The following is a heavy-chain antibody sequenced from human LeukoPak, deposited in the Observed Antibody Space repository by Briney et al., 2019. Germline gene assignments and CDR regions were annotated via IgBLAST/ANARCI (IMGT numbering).Heavy chain of an antibody. CDR3: AADRAVGFLFDY. CDR1: GFTFTSSA. Sequence: SVTVSFKASGFTFTSSAVQWVRQARGQRLEWIGWIVVGSGNTNYAQKFQERVTITRDMSTSTAYMELSSLRSEDTAVYYCAADRAVGFLFDYWGQGTLVTVSS. J-gene: IGHJ4*02. D-gene: IGHD6-19*01. V-gene: IGHV1-58*01. CDR2: IVVGSGNT.